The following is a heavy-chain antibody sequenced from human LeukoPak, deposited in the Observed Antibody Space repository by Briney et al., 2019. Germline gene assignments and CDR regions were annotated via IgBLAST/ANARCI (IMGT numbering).Heavy chain of an antibody. J-gene: IGHJ4*02. CDR3: AKGDRWKQQLVGFDY. Sequence: GGSLRLSCAASGFTFSSYGMQWVRQAPGRGLEWVAVILNDERNKWYADSVKGRFTTSRDNSQNTLSLQMNSLRVEDTGVYYCAKGDRWKQQLVGFDYWGQGTLVTVSS. V-gene: IGHV3-30*18. D-gene: IGHD6-13*01. CDR2: ILNDERNK. CDR1: GFTFSSYG.